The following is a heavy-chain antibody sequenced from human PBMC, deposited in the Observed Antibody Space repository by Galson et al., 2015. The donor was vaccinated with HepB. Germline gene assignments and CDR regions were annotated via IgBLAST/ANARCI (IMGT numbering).Heavy chain of an antibody. J-gene: IGHJ4*02. CDR1: GDSIINYY. Sequence: SETLSLTCTVSGDSIINYYWIWIRQPPGKGLEWIGYIHDSERTNYNPSLESRVTVSIDPSKNQFSLELTSVTAADTAVYYCARESKAPPGARSGYFDYWGQGILVTVSS. CDR2: IHDSERT. V-gene: IGHV4-59*13. CDR3: ARESKAPPGARSGYFDY. D-gene: IGHD3-10*01.